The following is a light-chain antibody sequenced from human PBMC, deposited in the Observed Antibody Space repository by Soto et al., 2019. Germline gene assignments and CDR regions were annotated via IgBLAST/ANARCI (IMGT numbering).Light chain of an antibody. V-gene: IGKV1-5*03. CDR2: KAS. CDR3: QQYTSYSP. CDR1: QSINNL. Sequence: DIQMTQSPSTLSASVGDRVTITCRASQSINNLLAWYQQKPGKAPKLLIYKASSLESGVPSRFSGNGSGTEFTLTISSLQPDDFATYYCQQYTSYSPFGGGTEVEIK. J-gene: IGKJ4*02.